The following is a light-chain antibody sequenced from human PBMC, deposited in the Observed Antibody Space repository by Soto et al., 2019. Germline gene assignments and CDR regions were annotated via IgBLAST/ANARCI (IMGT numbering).Light chain of an antibody. V-gene: IGLV8-61*01. J-gene: IGLJ3*02. CDR2: STN. Sequence: QTVVTQEPSFSVSPGGTVTLTCGLSSGSVSTNYYPSWYQQTPGQAPRTLIYSTNTRSSGVPDRFSGHILGNKAALTITGAQADDESDYYCVLYMGSGISVFGGGTKLTVL. CDR3: VLYMGSGISV. CDR1: SGSVSTNYY.